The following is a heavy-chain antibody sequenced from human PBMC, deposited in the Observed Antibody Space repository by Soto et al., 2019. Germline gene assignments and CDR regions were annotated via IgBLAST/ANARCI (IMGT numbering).Heavy chain of an antibody. J-gene: IGHJ4*02. V-gene: IGHV3-33*01. CDR3: ARRPTSVAGLDY. D-gene: IGHD6-19*01. Sequence: QVQLVESGGGVVQPGRSLRLACVASGFTFSNYGMHWVRQAPGKGLEWVAVIWYDGSNRYYADSVKGRFTISRDNSKNTLYLQMNSLRAEDTAVYYCARRPTSVAGLDYWGQGTLVTVSS. CDR1: GFTFSNYG. CDR2: IWYDGSNR.